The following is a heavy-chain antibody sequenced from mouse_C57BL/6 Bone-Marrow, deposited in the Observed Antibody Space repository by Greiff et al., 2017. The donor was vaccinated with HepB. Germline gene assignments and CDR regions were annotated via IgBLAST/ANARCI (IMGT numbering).Heavy chain of an antibody. CDR3: TTRVIYYGYEDYAMDY. CDR1: GFNIKDDY. V-gene: IGHV14-4*01. J-gene: IGHJ4*01. CDR2: IDPENGDT. Sequence: VQIQQSGAELVRPGASVKLSCTASGFNIKDDYMHWVKQRPEQGLEWIGWIDPENGDTEYASKFQGKATITADTSSNTAYLQLSSLTSEDTAVYYCTTRVIYYGYEDYAMDYWGQGTSVTVS. D-gene: IGHD2-2*01.